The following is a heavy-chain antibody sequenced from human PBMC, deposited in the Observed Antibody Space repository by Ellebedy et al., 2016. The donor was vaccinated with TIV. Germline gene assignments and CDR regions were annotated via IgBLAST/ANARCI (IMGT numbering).Heavy chain of an antibody. Sequence: GESLKISCAASGFTFSSYWMSWVRQAPGKGLEWVASIKQDGNEKPYVDSVKGRFTISRDKAKNSLYLQISSLRAEDTAVYYCARDQGLAVVGTTRFDCWGQGTLVTVSS. V-gene: IGHV3-7*01. CDR3: ARDQGLAVVGTTRFDC. D-gene: IGHD6-19*01. J-gene: IGHJ4*02. CDR1: GFTFSSYW. CDR2: IKQDGNEK.